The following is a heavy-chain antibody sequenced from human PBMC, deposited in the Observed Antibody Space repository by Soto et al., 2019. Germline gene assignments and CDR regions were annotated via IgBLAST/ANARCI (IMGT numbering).Heavy chain of an antibody. J-gene: IGHJ6*02. V-gene: IGHV4-39*01. CDR2: IYYSGST. Sequence: SETLSLTCTVSGRSIISSSYYWGWIRQPPGKGLEWIGSIYYSGSTYYNPSLKSRVTISVDTSKNQFSLKLSSVTAADTAVYYCARLAKVAATHNYYYYYGMDVWGQGTTVT. D-gene: IGHD2-15*01. CDR3: ARLAKVAATHNYYYYYGMDV. CDR1: GRSIISSSYY.